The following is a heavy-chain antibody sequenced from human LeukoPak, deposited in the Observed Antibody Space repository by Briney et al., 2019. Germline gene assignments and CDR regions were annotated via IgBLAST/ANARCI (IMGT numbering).Heavy chain of an antibody. V-gene: IGHV1-2*02. CDR2: INPNSGGT. J-gene: IGHJ6*03. CDR1: GYTFTGYY. Sequence: ASVKVSCKASGYTFTGYYMHWVRQAPGQGLEGMGWINPNSGGTNYAQKFQGRVTMTRDTSISTAYMELSRLRSDDTAVYYCARDYYGSGRDIYYYYYMDVWGKGTTVTVSS. D-gene: IGHD3-10*01. CDR3: ARDYYGSGRDIYYYYYMDV.